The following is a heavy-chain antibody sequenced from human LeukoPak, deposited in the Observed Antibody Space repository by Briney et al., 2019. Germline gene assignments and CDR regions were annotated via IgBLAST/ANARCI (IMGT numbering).Heavy chain of an antibody. J-gene: IGHJ4*02. CDR1: GFTFSSYW. CDR2: ISSSSSTI. Sequence: GGSLRLSCAASGFTFSSYWMHWVRQAPGKGLEWVSYISSSSSTIYYADSVKGRFTISRDNAKNSLYLQMNSLRAEDTAVYYCAREGSGYSYGYFDYWGQGTLVTVSS. CDR3: AREGSGYSYGYFDY. D-gene: IGHD5-18*01. V-gene: IGHV3-48*04.